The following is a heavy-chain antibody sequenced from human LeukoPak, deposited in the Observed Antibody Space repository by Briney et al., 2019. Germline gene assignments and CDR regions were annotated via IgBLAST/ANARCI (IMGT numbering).Heavy chain of an antibody. D-gene: IGHD3-3*01. CDR2: IYTSGST. CDR3: ASNSYYDFWSGTLDY. CDR1: GGSISIYY. V-gene: IGHV4-4*07. Sequence: SETLSLTCTVSGGSISIYYWSWIRQPAGKGLEWIGRIYTSGSTNYNPSLKSRVTMSVDTSKNQFSLKLSSVTAADTAVYYCASNSYYDFWSGTLDYWGQGTLVTVSS. J-gene: IGHJ4*02.